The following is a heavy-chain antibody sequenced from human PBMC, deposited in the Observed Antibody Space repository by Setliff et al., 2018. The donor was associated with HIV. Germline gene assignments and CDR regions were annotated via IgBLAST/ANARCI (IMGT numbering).Heavy chain of an antibody. D-gene: IGHD1-1*01. J-gene: IGHJ6*02. CDR1: GYTFTSYA. Sequence: AASVKVSCKASGYTFTSYAMNWVRQAPGQGLEWMGWINTNTGNPTYAQGFTGRFVFSLDTSVSTAYLQISSLKAEDTAVYYCAREGHGVRRTKQKSYYYYYGMDVWGQGTTVTVSS. V-gene: IGHV7-4-1*02. CDR3: AREGHGVRRTKQKSYYYYYGMDV. CDR2: INTNTGNP.